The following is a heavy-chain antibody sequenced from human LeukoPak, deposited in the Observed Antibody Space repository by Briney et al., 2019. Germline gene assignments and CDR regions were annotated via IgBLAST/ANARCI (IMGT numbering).Heavy chain of an antibody. CDR2: INHSGST. CDR3: ARLDY. J-gene: IGHJ4*02. V-gene: IGHV4-34*01. Sequence: SETLSLTCAVYGGSFSGYYWSWIRQPPGKGLEWIGEINHSGSTNYNPSLKSRVSISVDTSKNQFSLKLSSVTAADTAVYYCARLDYWGQGTRVTVSS. CDR1: GGSFSGYY.